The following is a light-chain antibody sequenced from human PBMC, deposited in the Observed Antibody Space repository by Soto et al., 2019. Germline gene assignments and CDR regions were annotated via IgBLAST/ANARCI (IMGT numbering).Light chain of an antibody. J-gene: IGKJ1*01. CDR1: QTISSW. CDR2: KES. CDR3: QNYNSYSEA. Sequence: DIQMTQSPSTMSGSVGDRVTITCRASQTISSWLAWYQQKTGKAPKIVIYKESTLKSGVPSRFSGSGSGTELTLTISRLQPDDFATYYCQNYNSYSEACGQGTKVDIK. V-gene: IGKV1-5*03.